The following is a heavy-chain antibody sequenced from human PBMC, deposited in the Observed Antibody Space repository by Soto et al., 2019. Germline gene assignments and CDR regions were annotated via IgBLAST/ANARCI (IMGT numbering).Heavy chain of an antibody. Sequence: QVQLVQSGAEVKKPGSSVKVSCKASGGTFSSYAISWVRQAPGQGLEWMGGIIPIFGTANYAQKFQGRVTITADKSPITAYMELSSLRSEDTAVYYCARGKHYYGSGSYYNWFDPWGQGTLVAVSS. V-gene: IGHV1-69*06. J-gene: IGHJ5*02. CDR3: ARGKHYYGSGSYYNWFDP. CDR2: IIPIFGTA. CDR1: GGTFSSYA. D-gene: IGHD3-10*01.